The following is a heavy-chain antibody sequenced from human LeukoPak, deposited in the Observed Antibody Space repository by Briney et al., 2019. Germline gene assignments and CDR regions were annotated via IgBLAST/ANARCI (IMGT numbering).Heavy chain of an antibody. D-gene: IGHD3-10*01. CDR2: ISYDGSNK. J-gene: IGHJ4*02. V-gene: IGHV3-30*18. CDR1: GFTFSSYG. Sequence: PGRSLRLSCAASGFTFSSYGMHWVRQAPGKGLEGVAVISYDGSNKYYADSVKGRFTISRDNSKNTLYLQMNSLRAEDTAVYYCAKVFSIGMVRGVTNYFDYWGQGTLVTVSS. CDR3: AKVFSIGMVRGVTNYFDY.